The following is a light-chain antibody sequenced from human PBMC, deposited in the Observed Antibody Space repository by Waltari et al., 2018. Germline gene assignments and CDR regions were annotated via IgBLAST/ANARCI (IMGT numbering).Light chain of an antibody. CDR2: RNT. CDR1: SSYLGSKS. Sequence: QSVLTQPPSASGTPGQRVTISCSGSSSYLGSKSVYWYQQLPGPAPKLLIYRNTQRPSGIPDRFSASKSGTSASLAISGLRSEDEADYYCAARDDSLSAPVFFGGGTKLTVL. V-gene: IGLV1-47*01. CDR3: AARDDSLSAPVF. J-gene: IGLJ2*01.